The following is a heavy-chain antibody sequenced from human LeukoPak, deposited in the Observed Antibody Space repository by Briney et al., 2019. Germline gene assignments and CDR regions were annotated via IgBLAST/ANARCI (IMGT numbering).Heavy chain of an antibody. Sequence: SETLSLTCTVSGGSISSTSYSWGWNRQPPGKGLEWIGSIYYSGGTYHNPSLKSRVTISVDTSKNQFSLKLSSVTAADTAVYYCAKEQWLSRPPDAFDIWGQGTMVTVSS. CDR2: IYYSGGT. J-gene: IGHJ3*02. V-gene: IGHV4-39*02. D-gene: IGHD3-22*01. CDR3: AKEQWLSRPPDAFDI. CDR1: GGSISSTSYS.